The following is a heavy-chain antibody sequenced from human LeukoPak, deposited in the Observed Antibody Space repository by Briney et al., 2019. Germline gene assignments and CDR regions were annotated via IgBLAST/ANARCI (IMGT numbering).Heavy chain of an antibody. CDR2: LTTSGDYT. J-gene: IGHJ4*02. CDR3: ARGFTTFDY. Sequence: GGSLRLSCAASGFIFSNYAMTWVRQAPGEGLEWVSSLTTSGDYTYYADSVKGRFTISRDNSKSNFYLEMNSLRAEDTAIYYCARGFTTFDYWGQGTLVTVSS. CDR1: GFIFSNYA. D-gene: IGHD1-1*01. V-gene: IGHV3-23*01.